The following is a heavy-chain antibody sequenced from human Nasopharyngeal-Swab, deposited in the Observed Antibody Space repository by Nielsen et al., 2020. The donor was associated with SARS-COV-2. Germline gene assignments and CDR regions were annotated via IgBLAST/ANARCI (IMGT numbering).Heavy chain of an antibody. V-gene: IGHV3-74*01. J-gene: IGHJ4*02. CDR2: INTDGSTA. CDR3: GGCGY. Sequence: GESLKISCAASGFTFSTYWMHWVRQAPGKGLVWVSLINTDGSTAISADSVKGRFTISRDNSKNTLYLQMNNLRPEDTAVYYCGGCGYWGQGTLVTVSS. CDR1: GFTFSTYW.